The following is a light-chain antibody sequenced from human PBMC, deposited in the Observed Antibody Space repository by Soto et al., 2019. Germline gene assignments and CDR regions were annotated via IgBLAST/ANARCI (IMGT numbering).Light chain of an antibody. CDR3: HQYGSAPWT. J-gene: IGKJ1*01. CDR1: QSVSSNY. Sequence: EIVLTQSPATLSLSPGERATLFFRASQSVSSNYVAWYQQKPGQAPRLLISGASNRATGTPDRFRGSGSGTDFTLTITRLEPEDFAVYYCHQYGSAPWTFGQGTKVDIK. V-gene: IGKV3-20*01. CDR2: GAS.